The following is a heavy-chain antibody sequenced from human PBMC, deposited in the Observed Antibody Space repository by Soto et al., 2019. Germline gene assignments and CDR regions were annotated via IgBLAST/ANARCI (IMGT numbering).Heavy chain of an antibody. J-gene: IGHJ4*02. V-gene: IGHV3-23*01. D-gene: IGHD2-8*01. CDR2: ISGSGGST. Sequence: GGSLILSCASSGFTFSSYSMSWVRQAPGKGLEWVSAISGSGGSTYYADSVKGRFTISRDNSKNTLFLQMNSLRVEDTAVYYCAKNGLSDSPSAIDSWGQGTLVTVSS. CDR3: AKNGLSDSPSAIDS. CDR1: GFTFSSYS.